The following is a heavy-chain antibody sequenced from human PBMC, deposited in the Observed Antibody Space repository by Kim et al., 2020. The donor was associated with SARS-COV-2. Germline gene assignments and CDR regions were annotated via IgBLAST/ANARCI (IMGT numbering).Heavy chain of an antibody. CDR3: ARGKGSSWYYYYYGMGV. J-gene: IGHJ6*02. V-gene: IGHV6-1*01. CDR1: GDSVSSNSAA. D-gene: IGHD6-13*01. Sequence: SQTLSLTCAISGDSVSSNSAAWNWIRQSPSRGLEWLGRTYYRSKWYNDYAVSVKSRITINPDTSKNQFSLQLNSVTPEDTAVYYCARGKGSSWYYYYYGMGVWDHGSAVTVSS. CDR2: TYYRSKWYN.